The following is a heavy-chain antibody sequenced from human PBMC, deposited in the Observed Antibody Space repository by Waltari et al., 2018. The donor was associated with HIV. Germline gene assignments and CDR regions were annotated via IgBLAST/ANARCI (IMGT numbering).Heavy chain of an antibody. J-gene: IGHJ4*02. CDR1: GFTFSSHW. D-gene: IGHD4-17*01. CDR3: TREGVETTAPADY. V-gene: IGHV3-74*01. CDR2: INGDGSGT. Sequence: EVQLVESGGGLVQAGGSLRLSCAASGFTFSSHWMHWVRQAPGKGLVGGARINGDGSGTSYVDSVRGRFSISRENAENSLHLHMNSVRPEDTGLYYCTREGVETTAPADYWGQGTLVTVSS.